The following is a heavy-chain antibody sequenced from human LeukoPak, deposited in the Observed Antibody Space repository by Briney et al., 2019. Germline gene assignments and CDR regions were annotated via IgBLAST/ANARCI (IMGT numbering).Heavy chain of an antibody. CDR3: ARADGYSGSYYGFDY. D-gene: IGHD1-26*01. CDR1: GFTFDDYG. J-gene: IGHJ4*02. V-gene: IGHV3-20*04. CDR2: INWNGGST. Sequence: GGSLRLPCAASGFTFDDYGMSWVRQAPGKGLEWVSGINWNGGSTGYADSVKGRFTISRDNAKNSLYLQMNSLRAEDTALYYCARADGYSGSYYGFDYWGQGTLVTVSS.